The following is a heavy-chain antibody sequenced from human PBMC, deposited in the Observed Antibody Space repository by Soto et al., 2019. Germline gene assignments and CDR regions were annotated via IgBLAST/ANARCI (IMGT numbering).Heavy chain of an antibody. J-gene: IGHJ6*02. CDR1: GGSISSYY. V-gene: IGHV4-39*01. Sequence: SETLSLTCTVSGGSISSYYWGWIRQPPGKGLEWIGTFYYSGSTYYNPSLESRVTISVDTSKNQFSLKVSSVTAADTAMYYCARLGGYCSGTSCYGYYGMDVWGQGTTVTVSS. D-gene: IGHD2-2*01. CDR2: FYYSGST. CDR3: ARLGGYCSGTSCYGYYGMDV.